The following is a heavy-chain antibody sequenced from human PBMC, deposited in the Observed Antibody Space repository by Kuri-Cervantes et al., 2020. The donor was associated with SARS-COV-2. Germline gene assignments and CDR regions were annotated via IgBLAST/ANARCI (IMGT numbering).Heavy chain of an antibody. CDR3: ARRTLDTAMVRGVRAPNDAFDI. J-gene: IGHJ3*02. Sequence: SETRSLTCTVSGGSIISGDYYWNWIRQPPGKGPEWIGYIHHSGSTYYKPSLKSRVTISVDTSKNQFSLKLSSVTAADTAVYYCARRTLDTAMVRGVRAPNDAFDIWGQGTMVTVSS. CDR1: GGSIISGDYY. CDR2: IHHSGST. D-gene: IGHD5-18*01. V-gene: IGHV4-30-2*03.